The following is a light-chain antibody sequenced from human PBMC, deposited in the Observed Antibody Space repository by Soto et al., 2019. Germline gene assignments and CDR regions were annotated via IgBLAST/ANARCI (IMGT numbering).Light chain of an antibody. Sequence: QSVLTQPPSASATPGQRVTISCSGSSSNIGSNYVYWYQQLPGTAPKLLISRDNRRPSGVPDRFSGSKSGTSASLAISGLRPDDEADYDCATWDDSLSGYVVFGGGTKLTVL. J-gene: IGLJ2*01. CDR2: RDN. CDR3: ATWDDSLSGYVV. V-gene: IGLV1-47*01. CDR1: SSNIGSNY.